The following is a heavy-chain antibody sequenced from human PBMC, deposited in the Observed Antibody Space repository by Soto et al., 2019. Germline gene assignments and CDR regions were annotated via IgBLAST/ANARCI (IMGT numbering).Heavy chain of an antibody. CDR3: ARAQYSSSSVFDY. J-gene: IGHJ4*02. D-gene: IGHD6-6*01. CDR2: ISSGGYTI. CDR1: GFIFSDYY. Sequence: QVQLLESGGGLVKPGGSLRLSCAASGFIFSDYYMSWFRQAPGKGLEWLSYISSGGYTIYYADSVKGRFTISRDNAKNSLYLQMNSLRADDTAVYYGARAQYSSSSVFDYWGQGTLVTVSS. V-gene: IGHV3-11*01.